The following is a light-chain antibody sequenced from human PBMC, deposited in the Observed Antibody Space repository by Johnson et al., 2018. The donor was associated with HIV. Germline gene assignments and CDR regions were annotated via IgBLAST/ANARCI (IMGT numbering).Light chain of an antibody. J-gene: IGLJ1*01. Sequence: HSVLTQPPSVSAAPGQKVTISCSGSSSNIGSNYVSWYQQLPGTAPKLLIYQNPWRPSWIPDRFSGSTSGASATLAITGLQTGAEADYYCGTWDSSLSAHYVFGAGTKITVL. CDR3: GTWDSSLSAHYV. V-gene: IGLV1-51*02. CDR1: SSNIGSNY. CDR2: QNP.